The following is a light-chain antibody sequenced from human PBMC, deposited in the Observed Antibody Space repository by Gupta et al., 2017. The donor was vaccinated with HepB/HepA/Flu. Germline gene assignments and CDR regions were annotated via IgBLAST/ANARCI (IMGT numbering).Light chain of an antibody. J-gene: IGKJ5*01. Sequence: EIVLTHSPGTLSLSPGERATLSCRASQSVSSSSLAWYQQKPGQAPRLLIYGSSSRATGIPDKFSGSGSGTDFTLTISRLEPEDFAVYYCQQYGNSSITFGQGTRLEIK. CDR3: QQYGNSSIT. CDR2: GSS. V-gene: IGKV3-20*01. CDR1: QSVSSSS.